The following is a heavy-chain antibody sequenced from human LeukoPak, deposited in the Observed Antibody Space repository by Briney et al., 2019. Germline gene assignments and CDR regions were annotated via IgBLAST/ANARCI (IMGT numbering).Heavy chain of an antibody. V-gene: IGHV3-23*01. CDR1: GFTFSNFG. CDR3: AKTNVYYDY. Sequence: GGSVRLYCSASGFTFSNFGMSWLRQAPGRGLEWVSGISGGGDTTYYAESVKGRFTISRDNSKNTLFLQMNSLSAEDTAVYYCAKTNVYYDYWGQGTLVAVSS. J-gene: IGHJ4*02. CDR2: ISGGGDTT. D-gene: IGHD3-22*01.